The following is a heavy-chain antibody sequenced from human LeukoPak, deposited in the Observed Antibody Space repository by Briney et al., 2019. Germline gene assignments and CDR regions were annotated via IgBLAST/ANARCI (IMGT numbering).Heavy chain of an antibody. D-gene: IGHD3-10*01. Sequence: GGSLRLSCAVSGFTFSSFAMSWVRQAPGKGLEWVSVTSDSGGTTFYADSVKGRFTISRDNSKNTLYLQMNSLRAEDTAVYYCARDLRGSGGYWGQGTLVTVSS. V-gene: IGHV3-23*01. CDR2: TSDSGGTT. CDR3: ARDLRGSGGY. CDR1: GFTFSSFA. J-gene: IGHJ4*02.